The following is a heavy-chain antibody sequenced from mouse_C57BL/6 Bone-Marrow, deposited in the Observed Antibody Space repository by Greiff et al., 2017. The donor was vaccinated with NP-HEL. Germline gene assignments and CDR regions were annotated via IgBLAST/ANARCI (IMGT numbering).Heavy chain of an antibody. CDR2: IWSGGST. Sequence: VQVVESGPGLVQPSQSLSITCTVSGFSLTSYGVHWVRQSPGKGLEWLGVIWSGGSTDYNAAFISRLSISKDNSKSQVFFKMNSLQADDTAIYYCARNYYYGSSYDYFDYWGQGTTLTVSS. J-gene: IGHJ2*01. V-gene: IGHV2-2*01. CDR1: GFSLTSYG. D-gene: IGHD1-1*01. CDR3: ARNYYYGSSYDYFDY.